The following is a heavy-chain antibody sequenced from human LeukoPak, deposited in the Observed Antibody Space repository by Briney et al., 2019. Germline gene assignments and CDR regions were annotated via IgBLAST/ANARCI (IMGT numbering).Heavy chain of an antibody. CDR3: ARAMYSSGWYTAFDY. D-gene: IGHD6-19*01. CDR2: IYSGGST. CDR1: GFTFSDYY. Sequence: PGGSLRLSCAASGFTFSDYYMSWVRQAPGKGLEWVSVIYSGGSTYHADSVKGRFTISRDNSKNTLYLQMNSLRAEDTAVYYCARAMYSSGWYTAFDYWGQGTLVTVSS. V-gene: IGHV3-53*01. J-gene: IGHJ4*02.